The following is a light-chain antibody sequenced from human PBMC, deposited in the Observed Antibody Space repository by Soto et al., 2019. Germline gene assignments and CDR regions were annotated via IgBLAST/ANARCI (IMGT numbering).Light chain of an antibody. V-gene: IGKV1-5*01. J-gene: IGKJ4*01. CDR2: DAS. Sequence: IQMTQSPSTLSASVGDRVTITCRASQSIGKWLAWYQQKPGKAPKLLIYDASSLESGVPSRFSGSGSGTEFTLAINSLQPDDFATYYCQEYTSYSPLTFGGGTKVDIK. CDR3: QEYTSYSPLT. CDR1: QSIGKW.